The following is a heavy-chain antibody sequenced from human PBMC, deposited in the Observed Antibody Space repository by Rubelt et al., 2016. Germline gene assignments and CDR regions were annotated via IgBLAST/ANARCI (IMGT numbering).Heavy chain of an antibody. D-gene: IGHD2-2*01. CDR1: GGSFSGYY. V-gene: IGHV4-34*01. CDR3: ARHEYGSETSCYDI. J-gene: IGHJ4*02. Sequence: QVQLRQWGAGLLKPSETLSLTCAVYGGSFSGYYWTWIRQPPGKGLEWIGESNVRGSTNYNPSLKSRVTISVDTSKNQISPNLKFVTAADTAVYYCARHEYGSETSCYDIWGQGSLVTVSS. CDR2: SNVRGST.